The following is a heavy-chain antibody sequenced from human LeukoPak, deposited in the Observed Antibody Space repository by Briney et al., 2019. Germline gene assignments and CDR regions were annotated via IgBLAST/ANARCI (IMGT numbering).Heavy chain of an antibody. Sequence: SETLSLTCTVSGGSLSSSSYYWGWLRQPPGKGLEWIGSIYYSGSTYYNPSLKSRVTITVDTSKNQFSLKLSSVTAADTALYYCARAPDIVLMVYAMSRLNRWAFDIWGQGTMVTVSS. J-gene: IGHJ3*02. CDR2: IYYSGST. V-gene: IGHV4-39*07. CDR3: ARAPDIVLMVYAMSRLNRWAFDI. CDR1: GGSLSSSSYY. D-gene: IGHD2-8*01.